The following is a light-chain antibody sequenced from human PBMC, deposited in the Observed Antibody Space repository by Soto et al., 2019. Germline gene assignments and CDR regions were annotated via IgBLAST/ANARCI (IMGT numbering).Light chain of an antibody. V-gene: IGKV1-5*03. CDR3: QQYNNWPQT. Sequence: DIQMIPFPSTLFASVGDRITMTCRASQSISTWLSWYQQKPGKAPKVLIYKASNLQSGVSSRFSGSGSGTEFTLTISSLQPDDFAVYYCQQYNNWPQTFGQGTKVDIK. J-gene: IGKJ1*01. CDR1: QSISTW. CDR2: KAS.